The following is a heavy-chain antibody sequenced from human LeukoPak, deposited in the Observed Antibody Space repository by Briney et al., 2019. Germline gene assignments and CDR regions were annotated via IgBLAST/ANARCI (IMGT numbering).Heavy chain of an antibody. D-gene: IGHD3/OR15-3a*01. Sequence: AGGSLRLSCAASGFTVTSYGMSWVRQAPGKGPEWVSVFYSDGGIRYTDSVQGRFTISRDDSENTLYLQMNNLRVEDAAIYYCVRDRAEGLSWVEFDAWGQGVLVTVSS. V-gene: IGHV3-66*02. J-gene: IGHJ5*02. CDR3: VRDRAEGLSWVEFDA. CDR2: FYSDGGI. CDR1: GFTVTSYG.